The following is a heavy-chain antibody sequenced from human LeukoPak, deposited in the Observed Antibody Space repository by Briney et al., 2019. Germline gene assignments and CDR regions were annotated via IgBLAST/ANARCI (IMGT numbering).Heavy chain of an antibody. V-gene: IGHV3-23*01. CDR3: AKAGFYYYGSGTTAVAYYMDV. CDR1: GFTFSNYA. J-gene: IGHJ6*03. D-gene: IGHD3-10*01. CDR2: ISGSGDST. Sequence: LPGGSLRLSCAASGFTFSNYAMRWVRQAPGKGLEWVSGISGSGDSTYYADSVKGRFTISRDNSKNSLYLQMNSLRAEDTALYYCAKAGFYYYGSGTTAVAYYMDVWGKGTTVTVSS.